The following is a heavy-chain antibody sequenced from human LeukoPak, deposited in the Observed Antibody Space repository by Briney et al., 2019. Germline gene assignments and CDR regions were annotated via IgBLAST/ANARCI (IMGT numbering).Heavy chain of an antibody. CDR2: ISGRNSYI. CDR3: VRDMTTVTTCYLHH. Sequence: PGGSLRLSCAASGFTFSSYSMNWVRQAPGKWLEWVSSISGRNSYIYYAYSVKGRFTISRDNAENSLYLQINSLRAEDTAVYDCVRDMTTVTTCYLHHWGQGTLVTVSS. CDR1: GFTFSSYS. V-gene: IGHV3-21*01. J-gene: IGHJ1*01. D-gene: IGHD4-17*01.